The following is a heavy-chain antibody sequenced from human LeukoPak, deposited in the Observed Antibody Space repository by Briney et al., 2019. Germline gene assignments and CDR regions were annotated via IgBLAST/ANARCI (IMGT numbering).Heavy chain of an antibody. CDR2: CDPEDGET. CDR1: GYTLTELS. D-gene: IGHD3-16*02. J-gene: IGHJ4*02. Sequence: ASVKVSCKVSGYTLTELSMHWVRQAPGKGREWMGGCDPEDGETIYAQKFQGRVTMTEDTSTDTAYMELSSLRSEDTAVYYCATFPMITFGVVIVTGDFDYWGQGTLVTVSS. V-gene: IGHV1-24*01. CDR3: ATFPMITFGVVIVTGDFDY.